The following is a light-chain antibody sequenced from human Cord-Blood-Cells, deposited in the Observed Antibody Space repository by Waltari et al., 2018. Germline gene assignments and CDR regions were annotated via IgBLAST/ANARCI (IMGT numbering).Light chain of an antibody. Sequence: DIVMTQSPDSRAVSLGERATINCKPSQSVLYSSNNKNYLAWYQQKPGQPPKLLIYWASTRESGVPDRFSGSGSGTDFTLTISSLQAEDVAVYYCQQYYSTPFTFGPGTKVDIK. CDR3: QQYYSTPFT. V-gene: IGKV4-1*01. CDR1: QSVLYSSNNKNY. J-gene: IGKJ3*01. CDR2: WAS.